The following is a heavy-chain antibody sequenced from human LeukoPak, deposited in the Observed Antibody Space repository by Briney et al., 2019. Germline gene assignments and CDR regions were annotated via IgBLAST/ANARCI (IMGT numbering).Heavy chain of an antibody. D-gene: IGHD5-18*01. CDR3: AKDMGGYSYGYDY. CDR2: ISWNSGSI. J-gene: IGHJ4*02. V-gene: IGHV3-9*01. Sequence: GRSLRLSCAASGFTFDDYAMHWVRQAPGKGLEWVSGISWNSGSIDYADSVKGRFTISRDNAKNTLYLQMYSLRAEDTALYYCAKDMGGYSYGYDYWGQGTRSPSPQ. CDR1: GFTFDDYA.